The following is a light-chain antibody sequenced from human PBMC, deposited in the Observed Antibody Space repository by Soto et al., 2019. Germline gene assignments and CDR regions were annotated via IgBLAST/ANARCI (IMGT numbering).Light chain of an antibody. CDR3: QSYDSSLRGHV. Sequence: QSVLTQPPSVSGAPGQRVTISCTGSSSNFGAGNDVQWYQQLPGTAPKLLIFGNNNRPSGVPDRFSGSKSGTSASLAISGLQAEDEADYYCQSYDSSLRGHVFGTGTKVTVL. J-gene: IGLJ1*01. CDR1: SSNFGAGND. V-gene: IGLV1-40*01. CDR2: GNN.